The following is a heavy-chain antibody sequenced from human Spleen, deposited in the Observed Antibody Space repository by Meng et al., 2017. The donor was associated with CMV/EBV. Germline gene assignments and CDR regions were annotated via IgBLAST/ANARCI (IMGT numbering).Heavy chain of an antibody. D-gene: IGHD4-17*01. J-gene: IGHJ4*02. V-gene: IGHV3-23*01. CDR1: GFTFSSYA. Sequence: LSLTCAASGFTFSSYAMSWVRQAPGKGLEWVSGISGSASSTYYADSVKGRFTISRDNSKNTLYLQMNSLRAEDTAVYFCAKGVYGDYSPVDFWGQGTLVTVSS. CDR3: AKGVYGDYSPVDF. CDR2: ISGSASST.